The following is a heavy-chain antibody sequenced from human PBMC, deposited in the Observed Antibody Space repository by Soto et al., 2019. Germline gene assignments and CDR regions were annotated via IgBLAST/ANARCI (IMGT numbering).Heavy chain of an antibody. CDR2: ISTDASST. V-gene: IGHV3-74*01. J-gene: IGHJ1*01. CDR1: GFTFSSYW. CDR3: ARLPNKSPPN. Sequence: EVQLVESGGGLVQPGGSLRLSCAASGFTFSSYWMHWVRQAPGKGLVWVSSISTDASSTSYADPVKGRFTISRDNAKNTLYLQMNSVRAEDTAVYYCARLPNKSPPNCGQGTLVIVSP.